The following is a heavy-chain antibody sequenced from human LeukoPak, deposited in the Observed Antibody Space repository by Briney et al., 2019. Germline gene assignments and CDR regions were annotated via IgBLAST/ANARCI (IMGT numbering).Heavy chain of an antibody. J-gene: IGHJ4*02. Sequence: GGSLRLSCAVSGITLSNYGMSWVRQAPGKGLEWVSAISGSGGSTYYADSVKGRFTISRDNSKNTLYLQMNSLRAEDTAVYYCARDRGAANDYWGQGTLVTVSS. CDR1: GITLSNYG. V-gene: IGHV3-23*01. CDR2: ISGSGGST. CDR3: ARDRGAANDY. D-gene: IGHD2-15*01.